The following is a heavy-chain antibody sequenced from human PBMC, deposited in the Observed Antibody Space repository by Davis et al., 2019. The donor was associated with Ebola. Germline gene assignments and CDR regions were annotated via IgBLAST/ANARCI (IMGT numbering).Heavy chain of an antibody. V-gene: IGHV3-11*01. J-gene: IGHJ6*02. CDR1: GFSFGDYF. D-gene: IGHD1-26*01. Sequence: GESLKISCAASGFSFGDYFMSWIRQAPGKGLEWVSYISSGETIIYYDDSVKGRFTISRDNAKNSLYLQMNSLRAEDTAVYYCARAQLRATTFVRTGGIGVWGQGTTVTVSS. CDR2: ISSGETII. CDR3: ARAQLRATTFVRTGGIGV.